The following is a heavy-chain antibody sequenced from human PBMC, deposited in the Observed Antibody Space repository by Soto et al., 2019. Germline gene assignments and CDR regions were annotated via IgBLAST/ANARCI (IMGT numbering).Heavy chain of an antibody. D-gene: IGHD3-10*02. CDR3: AKDPKYVPTVPADY. CDR2: ISYDGSNK. CDR1: GFTLSSYG. J-gene: IGHJ4*02. V-gene: IGHV3-30*18. Sequence: PGGSLRLSCAASGFTLSSYGMHWVRQAPGKGLEWVAVISYDGSNKYYADSVKGRFTISRDNSKNTLYLQMNSLRAEDTAVYYCAKDPKYVPTVPADYWGQGTLVTVSS.